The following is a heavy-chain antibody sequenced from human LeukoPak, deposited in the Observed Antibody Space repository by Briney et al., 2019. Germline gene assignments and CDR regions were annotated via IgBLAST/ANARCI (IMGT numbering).Heavy chain of an antibody. CDR2: IYYSGST. D-gene: IGHD1-7*01. CDR3: ARQYNWNYEYWFDP. J-gene: IGHJ5*02. V-gene: IGHV4-59*01. CDR1: GVSISSYY. Sequence: PSETLSLTCTVSGVSISSYYWSWIRQPPGKGLEWIGYIYYSGSTNYNPSLKSRVTISVDTSKNQFSLKLSSVTAADTAVYYCARQYNWNYEYWFDPWGQGTLVTVSS.